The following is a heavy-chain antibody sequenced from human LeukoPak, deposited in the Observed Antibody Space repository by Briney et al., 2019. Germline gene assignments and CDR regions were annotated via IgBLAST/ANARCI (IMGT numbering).Heavy chain of an antibody. J-gene: IGHJ4*02. V-gene: IGHV4-30-4*01. CDR3: ARVIRGYCSSTSCSPYFDY. CDR1: GGSISSGDYY. CDR2: IYYSGGT. D-gene: IGHD2-2*01. Sequence: SETLSLTCTVSGGSISSGDYYWSWIRQPPGKGLEWIGYIYYSGGTYYNPSLKSRVTISVDTSKNQFSLKLSSVTAADTAVYYCARVIRGYCSSTSCSPYFDYWGQGTLVTVSS.